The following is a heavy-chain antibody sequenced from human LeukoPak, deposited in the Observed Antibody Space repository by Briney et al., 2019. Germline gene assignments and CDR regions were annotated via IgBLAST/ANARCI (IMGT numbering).Heavy chain of an antibody. J-gene: IGHJ4*02. CDR2: ITYDGSYK. D-gene: IGHD3-10*01. V-gene: IGHV3-30*03. CDR3: ARDLSPVVRASPMGY. Sequence: GTSLRLSCAASGFTFTSYGMHWVRQAPGKGLEWVALITYDGSYKYYSHSVKGRFTISSDTSKNKLYLQMNSLRAEDTAVYYCARDLSPVVRASPMGYWGQGTLVTVSS. CDR1: GFTFTSYG.